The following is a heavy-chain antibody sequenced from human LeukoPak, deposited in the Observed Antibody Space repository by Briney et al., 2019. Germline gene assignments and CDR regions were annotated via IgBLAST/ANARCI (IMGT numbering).Heavy chain of an antibody. D-gene: IGHD6-13*01. CDR3: LRGWLDV. CDR2: LGGSGTGTP. Sequence: GGSLRLSCAASGSTFSSYASTWVRQAPGKGLEWVAGLGGSGTGTPYYADSVKGRFAISRDNSRNTLHLRMDSLTAEDTAIYYCLRGWLDVWGQGALVIVSS. V-gene: IGHV3-23*01. J-gene: IGHJ4*02. CDR1: GSTFSSYA.